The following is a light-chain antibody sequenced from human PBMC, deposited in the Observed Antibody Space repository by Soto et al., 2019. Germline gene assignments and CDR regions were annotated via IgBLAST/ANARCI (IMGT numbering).Light chain of an antibody. V-gene: IGKV3-11*01. J-gene: IGKJ5*01. CDR1: QSVSSY. Sequence: EIVLTQSRATLSLSPGERATLSCRTNQSVSSYFAWYQQKPGQAPRLLIYDASNRATGIPARFIGSGSGTDLTLTISSLEPEDFAVYYCQQRSNWPITFGQGTRLEIK. CDR3: QQRSNWPIT. CDR2: DAS.